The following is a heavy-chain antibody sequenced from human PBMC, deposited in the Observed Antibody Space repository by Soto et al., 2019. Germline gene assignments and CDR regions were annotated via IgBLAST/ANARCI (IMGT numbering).Heavy chain of an antibody. CDR3: AKINYGDYAAVY. J-gene: IGHJ4*02. CDR1: GFTFDDYA. V-gene: IGHV3-9*01. CDR2: ISWNSGSI. Sequence: GGSLRLSCAASGFTFDDYAMHWVRQAPGKGLEWVSGISWNSGSIGYADSVKGRFTISRDNAKNSLYLQMNSLRAEDTALYYCAKINYGDYAAVYWGQGTLVTVSS. D-gene: IGHD4-17*01.